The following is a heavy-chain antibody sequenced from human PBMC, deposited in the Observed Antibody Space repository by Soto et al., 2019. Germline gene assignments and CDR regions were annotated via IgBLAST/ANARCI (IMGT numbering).Heavy chain of an antibody. D-gene: IGHD1-26*01. V-gene: IGHV1-8*01. CDR3: ARDSPVALHPFDY. CDR2: MNPNSGNT. Sequence: ASVKVSCKASGYTFTSYDINWVRQATGQGLEWMGWMNPNSGNTGYAQKFQGRVTMTTDTSTSTAYMELRSLRSDDTAVYYCARDSPVALHPFDYWGQGTLVTVAS. J-gene: IGHJ4*02. CDR1: GYTFTSYD.